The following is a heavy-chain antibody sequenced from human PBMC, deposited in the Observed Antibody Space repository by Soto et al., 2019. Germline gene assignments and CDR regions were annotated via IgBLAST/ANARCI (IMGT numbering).Heavy chain of an antibody. V-gene: IGHV4-34*01. D-gene: IGHD2-8*02. Sequence: QVQLQQWGAGLLKPSETLSLTCAVYGWSFSGYYWSWIRQPPGTGLEWIGEINHSGSTNYNPSLKRRVTISVDTPKNQFSLKLTSVTDADTAVYYCARDKITGLFDYWGQGTLVTVSS. J-gene: IGHJ4*02. CDR3: ARDKITGLFDY. CDR2: INHSGST. CDR1: GWSFSGYY.